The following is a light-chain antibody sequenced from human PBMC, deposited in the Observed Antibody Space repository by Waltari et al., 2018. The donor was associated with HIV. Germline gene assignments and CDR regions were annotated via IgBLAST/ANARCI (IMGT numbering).Light chain of an antibody. CDR2: DAS. CDR3: QQSYSIPPS. V-gene: IGKV1-39*01. Sequence: DIQMTQSPSSLSASVGDRGSITCRASQSISSYLKWYQQKSGKAPNLLIYDASTLQSGVPSRFSGGGSGTDFTLTISSLQPEDFAIYYCQQSYSIPPSFGQGTRLEIK. J-gene: IGKJ5*01. CDR1: QSISSY.